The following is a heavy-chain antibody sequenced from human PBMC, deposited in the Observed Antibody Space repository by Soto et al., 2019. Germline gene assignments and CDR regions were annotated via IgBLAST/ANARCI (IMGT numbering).Heavy chain of an antibody. Sequence: EVQLLESGGGLVQPGGSLRLSCAASGFTFSIYAMSWVRQAPGKGLEWVSSISGSGGNTYYADSVKGRFTISRDNSKHTLYLHMTSLRAEDTAMYSCAKDKYGGATYLDFWGQGTLVTVPS. CDR3: AKDKYGGATYLDF. J-gene: IGHJ4*02. D-gene: IGHD1-26*01. V-gene: IGHV3-23*01. CDR2: ISGSGGNT. CDR1: GFTFSIYA.